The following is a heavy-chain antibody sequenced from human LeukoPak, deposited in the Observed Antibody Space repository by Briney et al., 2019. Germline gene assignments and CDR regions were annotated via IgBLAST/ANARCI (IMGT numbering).Heavy chain of an antibody. CDR3: AKEFIFWSGRFQH. CDR2: ISGSGGST. V-gene: IGHV3-23*01. D-gene: IGHD3-3*01. Sequence: GGSLRLSCAASGFTFYTYAMSWVRQAPGKGLEWVSAISGSGGSTFYADSVKGRFTISRDNSKNTLYLQMNSLRAEDTAVYYCAKEFIFWSGRFQHWGQGTLVTVSA. CDR1: GFTFYTYA. J-gene: IGHJ1*01.